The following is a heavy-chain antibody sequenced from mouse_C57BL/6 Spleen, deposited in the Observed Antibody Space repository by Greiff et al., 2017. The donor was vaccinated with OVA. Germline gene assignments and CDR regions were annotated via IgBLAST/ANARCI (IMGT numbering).Heavy chain of an antibody. V-gene: IGHV1-75*01. D-gene: IGHD1-1*01. Sequence: VQLQESGPELVKPGASVKISCKASGYTFTDYYINWVKQRPGQGLEWIGWIFPGSGSTYYNEKFKGKATLTVDKSSSTAYMLLSSLTSEDSAVYFCAKGPYYYGSSYWYFDVWGTGTTVTVSS. CDR1: GYTFTDYY. CDR3: AKGPYYYGSSYWYFDV. CDR2: IFPGSGST. J-gene: IGHJ1*03.